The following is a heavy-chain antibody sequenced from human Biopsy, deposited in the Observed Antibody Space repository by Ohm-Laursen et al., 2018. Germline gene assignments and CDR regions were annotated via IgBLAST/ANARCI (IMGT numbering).Heavy chain of an antibody. V-gene: IGHV4-34*01. Sequence: PSQTLSLTWEVYGKTFSGYDWTWIRQPPGKGLEWVGEFSHTGTTIYNPSLKSRLTISVDKSKNHFSLRLTSVTAADTATYFCARGPYGDNAGAFDVWGQGTVVTVSS. D-gene: IGHD4/OR15-4a*01. CDR1: GKTFSGYD. J-gene: IGHJ3*01. CDR2: FSHTGTT. CDR3: ARGPYGDNAGAFDV.